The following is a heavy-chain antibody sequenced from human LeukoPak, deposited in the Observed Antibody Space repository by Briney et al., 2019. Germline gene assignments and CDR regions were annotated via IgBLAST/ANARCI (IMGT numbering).Heavy chain of an antibody. CDR1: GGSISSYY. V-gene: IGHV4-59*08. Sequence: SETLSLTCTVSGGSISSYYWSWIRQPPGKGLEWIGYIYYSGSTNYNPSLKSRVTISVDTSENQFSLKLSSVTAADTAVYYCARHMGLGYSCGYPYFDYWGQGTLVTVSS. D-gene: IGHD5-18*01. CDR2: IYYSGST. J-gene: IGHJ4*02. CDR3: ARHMGLGYSCGYPYFDY.